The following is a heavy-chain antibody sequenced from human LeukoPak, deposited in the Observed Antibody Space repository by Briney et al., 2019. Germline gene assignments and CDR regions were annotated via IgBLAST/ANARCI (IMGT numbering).Heavy chain of an antibody. J-gene: IGHJ4*02. CDR1: GFSFSNSA. CDR3: AKGAYDYIEMGYFDY. D-gene: IGHD5-12*01. V-gene: IGHV3-23*01. CDR2: LIASSGST. Sequence: GGSLSLSCAASGFSFSNSAMSWVRQAPGKGLEWVSLLIASSGSTFYADSVKGGFTISRENSKNTLYLKMNSLRAEDRAVYYCAKGAYDYIEMGYFDYWGQGTLVTVSS.